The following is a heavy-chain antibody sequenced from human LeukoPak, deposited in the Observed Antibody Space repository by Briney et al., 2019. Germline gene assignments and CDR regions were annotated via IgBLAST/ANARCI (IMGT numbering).Heavy chain of an antibody. V-gene: IGHV4-59*12. CDR3: ARASGCAFALFDY. Sequence: PSETLSLTCTVSGGSISSYYWSWIRQPPGKGLEWIGYIYYSGSTNYNPSLKSRVTMSVDTSKNQFSLKLSSVTAADTAVYYCARASGCAFALFDYWGQGTLVTVSS. CDR1: GGSISSYY. CDR2: IYYSGST. J-gene: IGHJ4*02. D-gene: IGHD6-19*01.